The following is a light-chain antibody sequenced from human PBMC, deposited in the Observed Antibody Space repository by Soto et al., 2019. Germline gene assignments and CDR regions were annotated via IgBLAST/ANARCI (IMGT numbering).Light chain of an antibody. CDR2: DSN. CDR3: QSYDSSPSAYV. V-gene: IGLV1-40*01. CDR1: SSNIGAGYD. Sequence: PGQRVTISCTGSSSNIGAGYDVHWYQQLPGTAPKLLIYDSNNRPSGVPDRFSGSKSGTSASLAITGLQGDDEADYYCQSYDSSPSAYVFGTGTKVTVL. J-gene: IGLJ1*01.